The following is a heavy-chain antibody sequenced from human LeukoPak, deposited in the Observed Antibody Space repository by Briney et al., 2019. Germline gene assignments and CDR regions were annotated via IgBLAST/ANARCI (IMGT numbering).Heavy chain of an antibody. V-gene: IGHV4-34*01. CDR1: GGSFSGYY. Sequence: SETLSLTCAVYGGSFSGYYWTWVRQPPEKELEWIGEINPSGSTNYNPSLKSRVTISIDTSKNQFFLKLSSVIAADTAVYYCARNLAEDPGYCSGGSCYLFDYWGQGTLVTVSS. CDR2: INPSGST. J-gene: IGHJ4*02. CDR3: ARNLAEDPGYCSGGSCYLFDY. D-gene: IGHD2-15*01.